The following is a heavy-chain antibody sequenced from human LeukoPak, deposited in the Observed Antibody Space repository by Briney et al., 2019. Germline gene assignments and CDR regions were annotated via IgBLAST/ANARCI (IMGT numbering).Heavy chain of an antibody. V-gene: IGHV3-7*04. Sequence: QPGGSLRLSCAVPGFTFSNFWMSWVRQAPGRGLEWVANIHPEGNEKYHVESVKGRFTISRDNTKNLLFLQMNGLRVEDTAVYYCARGDDFSGDHWGRGTLVTVSS. D-gene: IGHD1-1*01. J-gene: IGHJ4*02. CDR2: IHPEGNEK. CDR1: GFTFSNFW. CDR3: ARGDDFSGDH.